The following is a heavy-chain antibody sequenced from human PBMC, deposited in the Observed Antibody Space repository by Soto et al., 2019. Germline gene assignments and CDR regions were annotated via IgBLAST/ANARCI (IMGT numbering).Heavy chain of an antibody. CDR2: INHSGST. CDR3: ARGGRVYYGSGSYCTGYYYYGMDV. V-gene: IGHV4-34*01. CDR1: GGSFSGYY. J-gene: IGHJ6*02. Sequence: SETLSLTCAVYGGSFSGYYWSWIRQPPGKGLEWIGEINHSGSTNYNPSLKSRVTISVDTSKNQFSLKLSSVTAADTAVYYCARGGRVYYGSGSYCTGYYYYGMDVWGQGTTVTVSS. D-gene: IGHD3-10*01.